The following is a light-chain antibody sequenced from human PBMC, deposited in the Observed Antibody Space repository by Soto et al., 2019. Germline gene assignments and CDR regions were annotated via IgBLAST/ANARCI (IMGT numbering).Light chain of an antibody. J-gene: IGKJ5*01. Sequence: EIVLTQSPATLSLSPGGRATLSCRASQSVSSYLAWYQQKPGQAPRLLIYDASNRATGIPARFSGSGSGTDFPLTISSLEPEDFAVYYCQQRSNWPLITFGQGTRLEIK. CDR3: QQRSNWPLIT. CDR2: DAS. V-gene: IGKV3-11*01. CDR1: QSVSSY.